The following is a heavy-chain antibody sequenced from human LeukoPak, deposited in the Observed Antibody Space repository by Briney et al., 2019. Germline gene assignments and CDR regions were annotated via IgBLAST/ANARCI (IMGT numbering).Heavy chain of an antibody. CDR3: ARVPYYYGSGSL. V-gene: IGHV3-21*01. CDR1: GFTFSSYS. D-gene: IGHD3-10*01. Sequence: GGSLRLTCAASGFTFSSYSMNWVRQAPGKGLEWVSSISSSSSYIYYADSVKGRFTISRDNAKNSLYLQMSSLRAEDTAVYYCARVPYYYGSGSLWGQGTLVTVSS. CDR2: ISSSSSYI. J-gene: IGHJ4*02.